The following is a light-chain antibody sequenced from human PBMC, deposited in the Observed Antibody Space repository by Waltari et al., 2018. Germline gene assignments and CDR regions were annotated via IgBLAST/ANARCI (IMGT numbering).Light chain of an antibody. J-gene: IGKJ5*01. CDR2: AAS. V-gene: IGKV1-39*01. Sequence: DIQMTQSPSSLSASVGDRVTITCRASEKIVRYLNWYQQKPGKAPKLLIYAASTLQSGVPSRFSGSGSGTDFTLAISSVQPEDFAIYYCQQTSSAPFTSGQGTRLDIK. CDR1: EKIVRY. CDR3: QQTSSAPFT.